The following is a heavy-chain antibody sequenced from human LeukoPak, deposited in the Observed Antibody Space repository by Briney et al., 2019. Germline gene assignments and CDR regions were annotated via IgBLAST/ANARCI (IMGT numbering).Heavy chain of an antibody. J-gene: IGHJ4*02. CDR2: VNYSGST. D-gene: IGHD2-15*01. CDR3: AALDCSGGSCPLDY. V-gene: IGHV4-34*01. CDR1: GGSFSDFY. Sequence: SETLSLTCAVSGGSFSDFYWNWIRQRPGKGLEWIGEVNYSGSTYYNSSLKSRVTISVDTSKNQFSLKLSSVTAADTAVYYCAALDCSGGSCPLDYWGQGTLVTVSS.